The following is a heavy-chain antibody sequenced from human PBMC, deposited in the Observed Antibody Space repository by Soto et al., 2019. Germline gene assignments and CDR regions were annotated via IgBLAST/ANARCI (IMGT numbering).Heavy chain of an antibody. J-gene: IGHJ6*02. Sequence: ASVKVSCKASGYTFTSYYMHWVRQAPGQGLEWMGIINPSGGSTSYAQKFHGRVTMTRDTSTSTFYMELSSLRSEDTAVYYCARVLQQVVQYYYYYGMAVWGQGTTVTVSS. V-gene: IGHV1-46*03. CDR3: ARVLQQVVQYYYYYGMAV. CDR2: INPSGGST. D-gene: IGHD6-13*01. CDR1: GYTFTSYY.